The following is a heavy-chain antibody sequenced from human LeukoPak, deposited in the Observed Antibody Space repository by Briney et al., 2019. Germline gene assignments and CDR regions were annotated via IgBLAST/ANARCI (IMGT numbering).Heavy chain of an antibody. Sequence: PSQTLSLTCIVSGGSISSGSYYWSWIRQPAGKGLEWIGRIYTSGSTNYNPSLKSRVTISVDTSKNQFSLKLSSVTAADTAVYYCARDFSYSSSYKWFDPWGQGTLVAVSS. CDR1: GGSISSGSYY. V-gene: IGHV4-61*02. D-gene: IGHD6-13*01. J-gene: IGHJ5*02. CDR2: IYTSGST. CDR3: ARDFSYSSSYKWFDP.